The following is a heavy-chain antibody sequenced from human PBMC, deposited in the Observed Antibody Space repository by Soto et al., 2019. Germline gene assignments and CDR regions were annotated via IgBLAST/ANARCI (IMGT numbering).Heavy chain of an antibody. V-gene: IGHV4-39*01. CDR1: GGSISNSSYH. J-gene: IGHJ5*02. CDR3: ALASGWANWFDP. CDR2: IYYSGST. Sequence: SETLSLTCSVSGGSISNSSYHWGWIRQPPGRGPEWIGSIYYSGSTYYNPSLKSRVTMSVDTSKNQFSLKLSSVTAADTAVYYCALASGWANWFDPWGQGTLVTVSS. D-gene: IGHD6-19*01.